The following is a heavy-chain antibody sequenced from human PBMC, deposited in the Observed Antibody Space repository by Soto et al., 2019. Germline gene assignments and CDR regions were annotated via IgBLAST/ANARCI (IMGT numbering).Heavy chain of an antibody. CDR1: GYSLTSYW. CDR3: ARHSSIRGNYGSGSLYYYYGMDV. Sequence: GESLKISCKGSGYSLTSYWIGWVRQMPGKGLEWMGIIYPGDSDTRYSPSFQGQVTISADKSISTAYLQWSSLKASDTAMYYCARHSSIRGNYGSGSLYYYYGMDVWGQGTTVTVSS. J-gene: IGHJ6*02. V-gene: IGHV5-51*01. D-gene: IGHD3-10*01. CDR2: IYPGDSDT.